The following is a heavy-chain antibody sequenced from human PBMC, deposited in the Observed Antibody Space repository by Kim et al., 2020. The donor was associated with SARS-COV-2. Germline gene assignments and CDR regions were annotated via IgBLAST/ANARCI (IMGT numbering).Heavy chain of an antibody. D-gene: IGHD4-17*01. CDR2: IYHSGSN. CDR3: ARGSLGYGDYDYYYYGMDV. CDR1: GGSISSSNW. Sequence: SETLSLTCAVSGGSISSSNWWSWVRQPPGKGLEWIGEIYHSGSNNYNPSLKSRVTISVDKSKNQFSLKLSSVTAADTAVYYCARGSLGYGDYDYYYYGMDVLGQGTTVTVSS. V-gene: IGHV4-4*02. J-gene: IGHJ6*02.